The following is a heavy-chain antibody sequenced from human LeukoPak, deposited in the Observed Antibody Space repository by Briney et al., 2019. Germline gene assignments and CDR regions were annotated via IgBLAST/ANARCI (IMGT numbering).Heavy chain of an antibody. D-gene: IGHD3-22*01. CDR2: IYSGGTT. CDR1: GFTVSSNY. Sequence: GGSLRLSCAASGFTVSSNYMTWVRQAPGKGLEWVSVIYSGGTTYYADSVKGRFTISGDNSKNTLYLQMNSLRSEDTAVYYCARDGGDYDSSGYYTRWGQGTLVTVSS. CDR3: ARDGGDYDSSGYYTR. J-gene: IGHJ4*02. V-gene: IGHV3-53*05.